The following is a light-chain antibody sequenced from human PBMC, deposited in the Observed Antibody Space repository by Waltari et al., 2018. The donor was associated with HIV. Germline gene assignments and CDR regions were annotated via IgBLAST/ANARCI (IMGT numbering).Light chain of an antibody. J-gene: IGKJ2*01. CDR1: QIISSY. CDR2: AAS. Sequence: DIQMTPSPSSLSASVGDRVTITCRASQIISSYLNWYQQKQGKAPKRLIYAASTLQSGVPSRFSGSGSGTDFTLTISSLQPEDFATYYCQQSYNSPFAFGQGTKVEIK. V-gene: IGKV1-39*01. CDR3: QQSYNSPFA.